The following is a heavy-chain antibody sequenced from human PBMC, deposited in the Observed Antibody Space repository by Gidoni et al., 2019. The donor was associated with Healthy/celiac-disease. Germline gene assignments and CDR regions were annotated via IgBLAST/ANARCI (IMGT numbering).Heavy chain of an antibody. J-gene: IGHJ4*02. V-gene: IGHV3-30-3*01. D-gene: IGHD3-10*01. CDR3: ARDLGSGSYYYFDY. CDR1: GFTFSSYA. Sequence: QVQLVESGGGVVQPGRSLRLSCAASGFTFSSYAMHWVRQAPGKGLEWVAVISYDGSNKYYADSVKGRFTISRDNSKNTLYLQMNSLRAEDTAVYYCARDLGSGSYYYFDYWGQGTLVTVSS. CDR2: ISYDGSNK.